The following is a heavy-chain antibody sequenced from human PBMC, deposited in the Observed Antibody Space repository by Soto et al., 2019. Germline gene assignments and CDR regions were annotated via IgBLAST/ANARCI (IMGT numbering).Heavy chain of an antibody. D-gene: IGHD6-13*01. V-gene: IGHV3-23*01. J-gene: IGHJ4*01. Sequence: GSLRLSCAASGITSSRHAMSGVRQALGKGLEWVSVIRGGGDGIEYADSVKGRFTISRDNSKHTLYLQMNSRRAEDTAVYYCASDKEQQLLRGYFHYCAHGTLVIGSS. CDR2: IRGGGDGI. CDR3: ASDKEQQLLRGYFHY. CDR1: GITSSRHA.